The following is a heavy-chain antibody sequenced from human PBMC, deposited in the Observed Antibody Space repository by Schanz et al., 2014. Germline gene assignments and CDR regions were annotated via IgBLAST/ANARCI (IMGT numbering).Heavy chain of an antibody. CDR2: INTASGNT. D-gene: IGHD1-1*01. J-gene: IGHJ6*03. CDR3: ARDHVATTDYDYFFYYLDV. CDR1: GYTFTDYP. V-gene: IGHV1-3*04. Sequence: QVQLVQSGAEVKKPGASVKVSCKTSGYTFTDYPINWVRQAPGRRLEWMGWINTASGNTRYSEAFQGRVTMTRDVSSTTAFLELRSLRYDDTAVYYCARDHVATTDYDYFFYYLDVWATGITVIASS.